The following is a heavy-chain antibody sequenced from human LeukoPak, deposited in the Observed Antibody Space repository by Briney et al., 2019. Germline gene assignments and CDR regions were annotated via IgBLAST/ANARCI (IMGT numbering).Heavy chain of an antibody. J-gene: IGHJ4*02. Sequence: GGSLRLSCAASGFTFSSYGMHWVRQAPGKGLEWVAVISYDGSNKYYADSVKGRFTISRDDAKNTLYLQMNSLRAEDTAVYYCAKDHVGYSSSHWGQGTLVTVSS. CDR1: GFTFSSYG. D-gene: IGHD6-13*01. CDR3: AKDHVGYSSSH. V-gene: IGHV3-30*18. CDR2: ISYDGSNK.